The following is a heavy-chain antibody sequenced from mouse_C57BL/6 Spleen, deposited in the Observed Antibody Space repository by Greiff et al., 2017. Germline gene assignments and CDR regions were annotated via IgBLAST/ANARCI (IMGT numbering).Heavy chain of an antibody. CDR1: GFTFSDYY. V-gene: IGHV5-16*01. J-gene: IGHJ4*01. Sequence: EVKLVESEGGLVQPGSSMKLSCTASGFTFSDYYMAWVRQVPEKGLEWVANINYDGSSTYYLDSLKSRFIISRDNAKNILYLQMSSLKSEDTTTYYCARDLRNYGMDYWGQGTSVTVSS. CDR3: ARDLRNYGMDY. D-gene: IGHD1-1*01. CDR2: INYDGSST.